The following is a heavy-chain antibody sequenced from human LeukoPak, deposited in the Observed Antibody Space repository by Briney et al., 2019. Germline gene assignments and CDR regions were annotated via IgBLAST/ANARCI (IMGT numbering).Heavy chain of an antibody. J-gene: IGHJ4*02. CDR1: GFTFSDYY. V-gene: IGHV3-11*01. CDR2: ISSSGSTI. CDR3: ARVVAAAGEGPLFDY. Sequence: GRSLRLSCAASGFTFSDYYMSWIRQAPGKGLEWVSYISSSGSTIYYADSVKGRFTISRDNAKNSLYLQMNSLRAEDTAVYYCARVVAAAGEGPLFDYWGQGTLVTVSS. D-gene: IGHD6-13*01.